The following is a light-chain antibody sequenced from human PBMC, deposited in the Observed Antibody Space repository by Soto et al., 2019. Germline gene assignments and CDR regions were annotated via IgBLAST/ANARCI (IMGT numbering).Light chain of an antibody. CDR1: QSISTY. CDR3: QQRGTWPLT. J-gene: IGKJ4*01. Sequence: EIVLIQSPATLSLSAGEGATLSCRATQSISTYLAWYQQKAGQAPRLLIYDASNRATGIPTRFSGSGSGTDFTLSISSLEPEDFAVYYCQQRGTWPLTFGGGTKVDIK. CDR2: DAS. V-gene: IGKV3-11*01.